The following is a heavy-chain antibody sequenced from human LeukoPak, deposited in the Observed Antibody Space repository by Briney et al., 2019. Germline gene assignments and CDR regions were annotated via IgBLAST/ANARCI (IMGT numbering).Heavy chain of an antibody. Sequence: ASVKVSCKASGYTFTSYGISWVRQAPGQGLEWMGWISAYNGNTNYAQNLQGRVTMTTDTSTSTAYMELRSLRSDDTAVYYCARGGVSMVRGVSSDYWGQGTLVTVSS. J-gene: IGHJ4*02. D-gene: IGHD3-10*01. CDR1: GYTFTSYG. CDR2: ISAYNGNT. V-gene: IGHV1-18*01. CDR3: ARGGVSMVRGVSSDY.